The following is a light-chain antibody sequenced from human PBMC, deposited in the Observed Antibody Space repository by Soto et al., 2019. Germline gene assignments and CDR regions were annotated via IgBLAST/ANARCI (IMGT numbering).Light chain of an antibody. CDR3: QQYNNWPRAT. CDR2: RTS. V-gene: IGKV3-15*01. CDR1: QSISSN. J-gene: IGKJ4*01. Sequence: ETVMTQSPATLSVPPGERATLSCRASQSISSNLAWYQQKPGQAPRLLMFRTSTRATGVPARFSGSGSGTEFNITISSLQSEDFAVYYCQQYNNWPRATFGGGTKVEIK.